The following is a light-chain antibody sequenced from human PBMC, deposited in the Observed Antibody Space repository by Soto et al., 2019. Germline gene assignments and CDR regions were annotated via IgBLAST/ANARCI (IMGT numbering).Light chain of an antibody. CDR1: SSDVGGYNY. CDR3: ISYTSSSTYV. CDR2: DVS. J-gene: IGLJ1*01. Sequence: QSALTQPASVSGSPGQSITISCTGTSSDVGGYNYVSWYQQHPGKAPKLMIYDVSNRPSGVSNRFSGSKSGNTASLTISGLQAEDEADYYFISYTSSSTYVFGTGTKLTVL. V-gene: IGLV2-14*01.